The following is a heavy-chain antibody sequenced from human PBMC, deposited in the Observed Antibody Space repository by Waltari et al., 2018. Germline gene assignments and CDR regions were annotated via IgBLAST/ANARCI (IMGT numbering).Heavy chain of an antibody. D-gene: IGHD3-10*01. Sequence: EVQLVETGGGLIQPGGSLRLSCAASGFTVSGNYMSWVRQAPGKGLEWVSVIYRGGSKYYADAVKGRFTIARDNSKNTLYLQMNSLRAEDTAVYYCARSVVLSRYDAFDIWGQGTMVTVSS. CDR3: ARSVVLSRYDAFDI. CDR1: GFTVSGNY. J-gene: IGHJ3*02. CDR2: IYRGGSK. V-gene: IGHV3-53*02.